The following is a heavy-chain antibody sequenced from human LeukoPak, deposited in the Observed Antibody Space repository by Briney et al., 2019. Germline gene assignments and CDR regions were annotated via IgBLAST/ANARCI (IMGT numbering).Heavy chain of an antibody. V-gene: IGHV4-4*07. CDR1: NGSISIYY. CDR3: AREITVTRPFDY. CDR2: ISASGST. J-gene: IGHJ4*02. D-gene: IGHD4-17*01. Sequence: PSETLSLTCTVSNGSISIYYWSWVRQPAGKGLEWIGRISASGSTNYNPALKGRVTISLDTCKNQFFLKPSPVTTPDTAVYYFAREITVTRPFDYWGQRTLVTVSS.